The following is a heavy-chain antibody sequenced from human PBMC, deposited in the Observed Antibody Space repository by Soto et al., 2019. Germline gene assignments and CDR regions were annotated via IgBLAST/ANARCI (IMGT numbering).Heavy chain of an antibody. V-gene: IGHV4-39*01. CDR1: SGSVSSTNYY. CDR3: ARHTISLVVVPARDYGMDV. CDR2: IYYSGNT. Sequence: SETLSLTCTVSSGSVSSTNYYWGWIRQPPXKGLEWIGNIYYSGNTYYNPSLKSRVTISVDTSKNQFSLKLSSVTAADTAVYYCARHTISLVVVPARDYGMDVWGQGTTVTVSS. D-gene: IGHD2-2*01. J-gene: IGHJ6*02.